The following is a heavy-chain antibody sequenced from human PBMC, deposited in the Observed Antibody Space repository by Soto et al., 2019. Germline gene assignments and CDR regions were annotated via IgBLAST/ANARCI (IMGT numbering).Heavy chain of an antibody. CDR1: GFTFSSFA. Sequence: EVQLLESGGGLVQPGGSLRLSCAASGFTFSSFAMSWVRQAPGKGLEWVSAISASGDGTYYADPVKGRFTISRDNSKNTLYLQMSSLRAEDTAVYYCAKVDGFLWFELDSWGQGTLVTVSS. CDR3: AKVDGFLWFELDS. CDR2: ISASGDGT. V-gene: IGHV3-23*01. J-gene: IGHJ4*02. D-gene: IGHD3-10*01.